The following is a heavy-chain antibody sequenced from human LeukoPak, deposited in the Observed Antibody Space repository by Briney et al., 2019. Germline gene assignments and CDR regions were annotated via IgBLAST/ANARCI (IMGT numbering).Heavy chain of an antibody. J-gene: IGHJ4*02. Sequence: PSETLSLTCAVYGGSFRGYYWSGIRQPPGKGLEWIGEINHSGSTNYNPSLKSRVTISVDTSKNQFSLKLSSVTAADTAVYYCARGHTSIAARGRFDYWGQGTLVTVSS. CDR2: INHSGST. CDR3: ARGHTSIAARGRFDY. D-gene: IGHD6-6*01. CDR1: GGSFRGYY. V-gene: IGHV4-34*01.